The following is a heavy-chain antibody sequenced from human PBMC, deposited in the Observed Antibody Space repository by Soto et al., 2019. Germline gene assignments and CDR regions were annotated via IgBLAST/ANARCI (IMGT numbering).Heavy chain of an antibody. CDR3: ARDLRRYCSGGSCSRQASY. D-gene: IGHD2-15*01. CDR1: GYTFTSYG. J-gene: IGHJ4*02. Sequence: ASVKVSCKASGYTFTSYGISWVRQAPGQGLEWMGWISAYNGNTNYAQKLQGRVAMTTDTSTSTAYMELRSLRSDDTAVYYCARDLRRYCSGGSCSRQASYRGQGTLVTVSS. V-gene: IGHV1-18*01. CDR2: ISAYNGNT.